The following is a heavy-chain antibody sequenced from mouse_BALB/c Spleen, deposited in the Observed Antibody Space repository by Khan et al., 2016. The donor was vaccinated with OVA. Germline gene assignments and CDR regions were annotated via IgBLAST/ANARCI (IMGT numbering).Heavy chain of an antibody. CDR2: IYPGDGDT. Sequence: QVQLKESGPELVKPGASVKISCKASGYAFSSSWMNWVKQRPGQGLEWIGRIYPGDGDTNYNGKFKGKATLTADKSSSTAYMQLSSLTSVDSAVYFCAVGNYLFAYWGQGTLVTVSA. D-gene: IGHD2-1*01. J-gene: IGHJ3*01. CDR3: AVGNYLFAY. V-gene: IGHV1-82*01. CDR1: GYAFSSSW.